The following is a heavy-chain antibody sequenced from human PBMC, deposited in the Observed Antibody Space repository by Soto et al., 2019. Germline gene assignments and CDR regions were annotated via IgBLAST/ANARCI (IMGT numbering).Heavy chain of an antibody. D-gene: IGHD2-15*01. J-gene: IGHJ6*02. Sequence: GGSLRLSCTTSGFTFNTYGMHWVRQAPGKGLEWVAIIWYDGSNKYYADSVKGRFTISRDNSKNTLYLQMNSLRAEDTALYYCARSDCTGAYCYSWPFNYGVDVWGQGTAVTVSS. CDR3: ARSDCTGAYCYSWPFNYGVDV. V-gene: IGHV3-33*08. CDR1: GFTFNTYG. CDR2: IWYDGSNK.